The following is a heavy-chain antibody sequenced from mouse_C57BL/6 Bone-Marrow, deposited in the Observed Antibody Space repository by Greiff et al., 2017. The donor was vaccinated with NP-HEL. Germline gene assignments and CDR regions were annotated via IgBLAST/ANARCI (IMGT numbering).Heavy chain of an antibody. J-gene: IGHJ4*01. CDR3: TRSYYGNYTYAMDY. Sequence: EVQLVESGEGLVKPGGSLKLSCAASGFTFSSYAMSWVRQTPEKRLEWVAYISSGGDYIYSADTVKGRFTISRDNARSTLYQQMSSLKSEDTAMYYCTRSYYGNYTYAMDYWGQGTSVTVSS. CDR1: GFTFSSYA. D-gene: IGHD2-10*01. CDR2: ISSGGDYI. V-gene: IGHV5-9-1*02.